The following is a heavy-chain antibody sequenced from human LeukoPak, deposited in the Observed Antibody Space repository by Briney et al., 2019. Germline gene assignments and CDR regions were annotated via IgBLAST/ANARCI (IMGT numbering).Heavy chain of an antibody. CDR2: ISAYNGNT. CDR3: ARDLIAARPGWFDP. Sequence: GASVKVSCKASGYTFISYGINWVRQAPGQGLEWMGWISAYNGNTNYAQKFQRRVTMTTDTSTSTAYMELRSLRSDDTAVYYCARDLIAARPGWFDPWGQGTLVTVSS. CDR1: GYTFISYG. D-gene: IGHD6-6*01. V-gene: IGHV1-18*01. J-gene: IGHJ5*02.